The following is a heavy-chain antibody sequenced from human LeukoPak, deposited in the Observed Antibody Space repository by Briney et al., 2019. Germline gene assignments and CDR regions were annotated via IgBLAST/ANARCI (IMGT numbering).Heavy chain of an antibody. D-gene: IGHD3-22*01. CDR1: GGSFSGYY. CDR3: ARGRLVVITT. CDR2: INHSGST. Sequence: SETLSLTCAVYGGSFSGYYWSWIRQPPGKGLEWIGEINHSGSTNYNPSLKSRVTISVDTSKNQFSLTLSSVTAADTAVYYCARGRLVVITTWGQGTLVTVSS. V-gene: IGHV4-34*01. J-gene: IGHJ5*02.